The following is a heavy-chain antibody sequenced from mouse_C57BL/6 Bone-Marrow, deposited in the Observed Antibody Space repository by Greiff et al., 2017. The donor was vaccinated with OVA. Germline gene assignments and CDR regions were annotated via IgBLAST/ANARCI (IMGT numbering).Heavy chain of an antibody. CDR1: GYTFTSYW. D-gene: IGHD3-2*02. CDR3: ARKEGDSSKAY. J-gene: IGHJ3*01. CDR2: IDPSDSYT. Sequence: QVQLQQPGAELVMPGASVKLSCKASGYTFTSYWMHWVKQRPGQGLEWIGEIDPSDSYTTYNQKFKGKSTLTVDKSSSTAYMQLSSLTSEDSAVYYCARKEGDSSKAYWGEGTLVTVSA. V-gene: IGHV1-69*01.